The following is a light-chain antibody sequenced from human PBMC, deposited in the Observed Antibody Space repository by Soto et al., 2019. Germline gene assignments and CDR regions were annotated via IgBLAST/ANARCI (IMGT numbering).Light chain of an antibody. V-gene: IGLV1-40*01. Sequence: QSVLTQPPSVSGAPGQRVTISCTGNSSNLGAGYDVHWYQQLPGAAPKLVIFGNRNRPSGVPERFSGSKSGTSASLAITGLQAEDEADYFCASFRSGTILVFVSGTKLTVL. CDR2: GNR. CDR1: SSNLGAGYD. CDR3: ASFRSGTILV. J-gene: IGLJ1*01.